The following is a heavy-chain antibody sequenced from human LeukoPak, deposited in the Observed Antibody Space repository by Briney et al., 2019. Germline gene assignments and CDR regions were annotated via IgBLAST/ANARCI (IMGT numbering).Heavy chain of an antibody. CDR3: ARDPVEMATTEFDY. J-gene: IGHJ4*02. V-gene: IGHV1-2*02. D-gene: IGHD5-24*01. Sequence: ASVKVSCKAFGYTFTSNYMHWVRQAPGQGPEWMGWINPNSGGTNYAQKFQGRVTMTRDTSISTAYMELSRLRSDDTAVYYCARDPVEMATTEFDYWGQGTLVTVSS. CDR1: GYTFTSNY. CDR2: INPNSGGT.